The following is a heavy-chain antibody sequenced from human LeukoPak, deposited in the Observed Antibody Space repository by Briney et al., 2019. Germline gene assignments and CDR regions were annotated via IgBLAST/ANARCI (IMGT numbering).Heavy chain of an antibody. V-gene: IGHV3-23*01. Sequence: GGFLRLSCAASGFTFSSYAMSWVRQAPGKGLEWVSAISGSGGSTYYADSVKGRFTISRDNSKNTLYLQMNSLRAEDTAVYYCAKDNQWFGELLFDYWGQGTLVTVSS. D-gene: IGHD3-10*01. J-gene: IGHJ4*02. CDR1: GFTFSSYA. CDR3: AKDNQWFGELLFDY. CDR2: ISGSGGST.